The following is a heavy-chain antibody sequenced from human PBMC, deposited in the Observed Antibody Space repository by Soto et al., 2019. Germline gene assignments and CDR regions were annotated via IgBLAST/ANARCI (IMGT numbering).Heavy chain of an antibody. D-gene: IGHD2-15*01. J-gene: IGHJ4*02. Sequence: QVQLVQSGAEVKKPGSSVKVSCKASGRTFSSYTISWVRQAPGQGLEWMGRIIPILGIANYAQKFQGRVTITADKSTSTGYMELSSLRSADTAVYYGAREWRPMAATPSSLDYWGQGPLVTVSS. CDR1: GRTFSSYT. CDR3: AREWRPMAATPSSLDY. V-gene: IGHV1-69*08. CDR2: IIPILGIA.